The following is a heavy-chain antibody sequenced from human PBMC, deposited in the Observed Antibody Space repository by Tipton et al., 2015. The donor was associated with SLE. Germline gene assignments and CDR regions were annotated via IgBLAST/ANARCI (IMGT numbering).Heavy chain of an antibody. CDR2: ISSSGSTI. J-gene: IGHJ4*02. CDR3: ARADGGFSSGWYGN. Sequence: QLVQSGGGLVQPGGSLRLSCAASGFTFSSYEMNWVRQAPGKGLEWVSYISSSGSTIYYADSVKGRFTISRDNSKNTLYLQMNSLRGDDTAVYYCARADGGFSSGWYGNWGQGTLVTVSA. CDR1: GFTFSSYE. V-gene: IGHV3-48*03. D-gene: IGHD6-19*01.